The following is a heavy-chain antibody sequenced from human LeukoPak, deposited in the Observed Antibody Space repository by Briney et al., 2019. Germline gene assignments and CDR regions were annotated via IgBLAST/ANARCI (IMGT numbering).Heavy chain of an antibody. V-gene: IGHV3-9*01. J-gene: IGHJ4*02. CDR3: AKGANYGSPNRYYFDY. D-gene: IGHD3-10*01. Sequence: GRSLRLSCAASGFTFDDYAMHWVRQAPGKGLEWVSGISRNSGSIGYADSVRGRFTISRDNAKNSLYLQINSLRAEDTALYYCAKGANYGSPNRYYFDYWGQGTLVTVSS. CDR2: ISRNSGSI. CDR1: GFTFDDYA.